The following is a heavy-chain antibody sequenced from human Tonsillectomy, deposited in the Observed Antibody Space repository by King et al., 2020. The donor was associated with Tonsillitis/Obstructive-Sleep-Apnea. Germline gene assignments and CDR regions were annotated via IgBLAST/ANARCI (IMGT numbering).Heavy chain of an antibody. V-gene: IGHV1-24*01. J-gene: IGHJ6*03. D-gene: IGHD3-3*01. CDR2: VDPDDGET. CDR3: ATPVGSGYYYMDV. CDR1: GDTLTALS. Sequence: QLVQSGAEVNKPGASVKVSCKVSGDTLTALSRHWGRQAPGKGLEWMGNVDPDDGETIYAQKFQVRVTMTEETSTDTAYMELSSLRSEDTAVYYCATPVGSGYYYMDVWGKGTTVTVSS.